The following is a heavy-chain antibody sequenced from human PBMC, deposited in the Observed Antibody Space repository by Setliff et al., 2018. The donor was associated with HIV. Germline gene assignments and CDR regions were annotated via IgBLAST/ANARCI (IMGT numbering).Heavy chain of an antibody. Sequence: LRLSCAASGFSFSNYWMHWVRQAPGKGLEWVSTISDSDNSTYYADSVMGRFTISRDNSKNTLYLQMNSLRAEDTAVYYCAKELGFYLGYYFYHGMDVWGQGTTVTVSS. CDR1: GFSFSNYW. CDR3: AKELGFYLGYYFYHGMDV. CDR2: ISDSDNST. V-gene: IGHV3-23*01. J-gene: IGHJ6*02. D-gene: IGHD1-26*01.